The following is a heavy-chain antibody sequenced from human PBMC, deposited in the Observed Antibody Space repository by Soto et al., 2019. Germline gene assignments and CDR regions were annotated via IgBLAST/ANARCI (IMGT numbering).Heavy chain of an antibody. Sequence: QAHLVESGGGVVQPGRSLRLSCAASGFTFTSYGMHWVRQAPGTRLEWVAGISADVGLHHYADSVKGRFIISRDNSKNMVLLQMNSLRAEDTALYYCMSDRGYGHASVPYSWGQGTLVSVSS. CDR3: MSDRGYGHASVPYS. D-gene: IGHD5-18*01. V-gene: IGHV3-30*03. CDR1: GFTFTSYG. CDR2: ISADVGLH. J-gene: IGHJ4*02.